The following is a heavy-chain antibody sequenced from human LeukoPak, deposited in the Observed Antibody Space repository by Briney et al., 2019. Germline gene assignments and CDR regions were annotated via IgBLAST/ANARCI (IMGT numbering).Heavy chain of an antibody. V-gene: IGHV1-2*02. J-gene: IGHJ5*02. Sequence: ASVKVSCKASGGTFSSYAISWVRQAPGQGLEWMGWINPNSGGTNYAQKFQGRVTMTRDTSISTAYMELSRLRSDDTAVYYCARDEAAAGWFDPWGQGTLVTVSS. CDR1: GGTFSSYA. D-gene: IGHD6-13*01. CDR3: ARDEAAAGWFDP. CDR2: INPNSGGT.